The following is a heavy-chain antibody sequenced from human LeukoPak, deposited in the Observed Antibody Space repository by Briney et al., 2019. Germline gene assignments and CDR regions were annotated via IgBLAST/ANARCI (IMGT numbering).Heavy chain of an antibody. CDR3: ARGQWYAGDDAFDI. Sequence: KASETLSLTCTVSNYSISSAYYWGWIRQPPGKGLEWIGSIAHGGRPYYNPSLKSRVTISVDTSKNQFSLKLSSVTAADTAVYYCARGQWYAGDDAFDIWGQGTMVTVSS. J-gene: IGHJ3*02. CDR2: IAHGGRP. CDR1: NYSISSAYY. D-gene: IGHD2-8*01. V-gene: IGHV4-38-2*02.